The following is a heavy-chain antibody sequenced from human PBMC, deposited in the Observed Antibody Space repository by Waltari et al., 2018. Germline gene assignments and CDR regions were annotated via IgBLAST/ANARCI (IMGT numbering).Heavy chain of an antibody. CDR1: GGSISSYY. Sequence: QVQLQESGPGLVKPSETLSLTCTVSGGSISSYYWSWTRQPPGKGLEWIGYIYYSGSTNYNPALKSRVTISVDTSKNQFSLKLSSVTAADTAVYYCARLYGDSDAFDIWGQGTMVTVSS. V-gene: IGHV4-59*01. J-gene: IGHJ3*02. CDR3: ARLYGDSDAFDI. CDR2: IYYSGST. D-gene: IGHD4-17*01.